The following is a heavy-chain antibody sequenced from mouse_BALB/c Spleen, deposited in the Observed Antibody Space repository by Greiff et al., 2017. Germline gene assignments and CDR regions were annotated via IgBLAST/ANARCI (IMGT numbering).Heavy chain of an antibody. CDR2: ISSGGST. CDR3: ARGRSYYGNYFYYAMDY. Sequence: EVQGVESGGGLVKPGGSLKLSCAASGFTFSSYAMSWVRQTPEKRLEWVASISSGGSTYYPDSVKGRFTISRDNARNILYLQMSSLRSEDTAMYYCARGRSYYGNYFYYAMDYWGQGTSVTVSS. V-gene: IGHV5-6-5*01. CDR1: GFTFSSYA. D-gene: IGHD2-10*01. J-gene: IGHJ4*01.